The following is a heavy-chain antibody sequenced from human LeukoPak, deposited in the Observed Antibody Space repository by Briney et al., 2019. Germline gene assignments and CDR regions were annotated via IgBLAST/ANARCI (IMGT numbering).Heavy chain of an antibody. CDR3: ARGRSRDGYNWNDAFDI. V-gene: IGHV4-34*01. CDR1: GGSFSGYY. J-gene: IGHJ3*02. Sequence: SETLSLTCAVYGGSFSGYYWSSIRQPPGKGLEWIGEINHSGSTNYNPSLKSRVTISVDTSKNQFSLKLSSVTAADTAVYYCARGRSRDGYNWNDAFDIWGQGTMVTVSS. D-gene: IGHD5-24*01. CDR2: INHSGST.